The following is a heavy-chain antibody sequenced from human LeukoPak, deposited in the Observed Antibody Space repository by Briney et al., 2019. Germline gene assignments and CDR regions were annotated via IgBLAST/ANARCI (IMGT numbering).Heavy chain of an antibody. CDR3: ARIDTAMVTRLYYYYYGMDV. V-gene: IGHV3-30-3*01. CDR1: GFTFSSYA. D-gene: IGHD5-18*01. Sequence: PGGSLRLSCAASGFTFSSYAMHWVRQAPGKGLEWVAVISYDGSNKYYADSVKGRFTISRDNSKNTLYLQINSLRAEDTAVYYCARIDTAMVTRLYYYYYGMDVWGQGTTVTVSS. J-gene: IGHJ6*02. CDR2: ISYDGSNK.